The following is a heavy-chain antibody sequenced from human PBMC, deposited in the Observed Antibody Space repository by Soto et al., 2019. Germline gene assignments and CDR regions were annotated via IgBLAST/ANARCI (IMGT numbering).Heavy chain of an antibody. D-gene: IGHD6-13*01. V-gene: IGHV3-21*01. Sequence: PGGSLRLSCAASGFTFSSYSMNWVRQAPGKGLEWVSSISSSSSYIYYADSVKGRFTISRDNAKNSLYLQMNSLRAEDTAVYYCARLCSSWTGGWFDPWGQGTLVTVSS. CDR2: ISSSSSYI. CDR3: ARLCSSWTGGWFDP. CDR1: GFTFSSYS. J-gene: IGHJ5*02.